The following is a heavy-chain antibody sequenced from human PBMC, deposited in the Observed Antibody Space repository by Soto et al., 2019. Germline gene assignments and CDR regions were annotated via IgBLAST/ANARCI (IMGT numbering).Heavy chain of an antibody. Sequence: QVQLVQSGAEVKKPGSSVKVSCKASGGTFSRYTINWVRQAPGQGLEWMGRIIPIAAIANYTQKFQGRVTITVHKSSTTAYMELSRLRSDDTAVYYCARGSTIVRGAPSWFDPWGQGTLVTVSS. CDR3: ARGSTIVRGAPSWFDP. J-gene: IGHJ5*02. CDR1: GGTFSRYT. CDR2: IIPIAAIA. D-gene: IGHD3-10*01. V-gene: IGHV1-69*02.